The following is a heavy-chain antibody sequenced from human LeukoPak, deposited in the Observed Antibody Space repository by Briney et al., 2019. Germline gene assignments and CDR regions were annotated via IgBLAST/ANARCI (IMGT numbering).Heavy chain of an antibody. CDR3: ARALNVLRYFDWLPEFPDAMYYFDY. D-gene: IGHD3-9*01. V-gene: IGHV3-23*01. Sequence: PGGSLRLSCAASGFTFSSYAMSWVRQAPGKGLEWVSAISGSGGSTYYADSVKGRFTISRDNSKNTLYLQMNSLRAEDAAVYYCARALNVLRYFDWLPEFPDAMYYFDYWGQGTLATVSS. CDR2: ISGSGGST. J-gene: IGHJ4*02. CDR1: GFTFSSYA.